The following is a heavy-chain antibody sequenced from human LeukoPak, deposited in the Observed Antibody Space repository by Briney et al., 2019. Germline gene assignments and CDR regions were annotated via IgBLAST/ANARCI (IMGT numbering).Heavy chain of an antibody. CDR1: GFTFSPYP. Sequence: GGSLRLSCATSGFTFSPYPMHWVRQAPGNGLEWVAVIAYDGGNIFYAPSVRSRFTISRDNSRGTLSLQMNSLKVEDTALYYCVRDPSARFYFDYWGQGTLVTVSS. V-gene: IGHV3-30*03. J-gene: IGHJ4*02. D-gene: IGHD6-6*01. CDR3: VRDPSARFYFDY. CDR2: IAYDGGNI.